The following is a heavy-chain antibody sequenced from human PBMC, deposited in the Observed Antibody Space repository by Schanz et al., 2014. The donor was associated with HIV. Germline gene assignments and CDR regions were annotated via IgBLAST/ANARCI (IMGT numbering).Heavy chain of an antibody. CDR2: ISYDGRNK. CDR3: AKDRNYYDNRYLGKGNYYYYYGMDV. D-gene: IGHD3-22*01. V-gene: IGHV3-30-3*02. Sequence: QVQLVESGGGLVKPGRSLRLSCTASGFTFSDYPMSWFRQAPGKGLEWVSVISYDGRNKLYADSVKGRFTISRDNSKTTMYLKMNSLRVDDTAVYYCAKDRNYYDNRYLGKGNYYYYYGMDVWGQGTTVTVSS. CDR1: GFTFSDYP. J-gene: IGHJ6*02.